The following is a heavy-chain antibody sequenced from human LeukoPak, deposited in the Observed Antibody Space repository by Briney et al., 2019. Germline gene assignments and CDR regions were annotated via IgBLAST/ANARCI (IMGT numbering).Heavy chain of an antibody. CDR1: GFPFSGPG. CDR3: AKGPRAYSSSPTYYFDY. Sequence: GSSLRLSCAASGFPFSGPGMHWVRQAPGKGLEWVAFIRYDGSNKYFADSVKGQFTISRDNSKNTLYLQMNSLRAEDTAVYYCAKGPRAYSSSPTYYFDYWGQGTLVTVSS. J-gene: IGHJ4*02. CDR2: IRYDGSNK. D-gene: IGHD6-6*01. V-gene: IGHV3-30*02.